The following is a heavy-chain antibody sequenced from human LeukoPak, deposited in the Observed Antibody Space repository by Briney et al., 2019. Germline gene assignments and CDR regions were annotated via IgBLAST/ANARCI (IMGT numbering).Heavy chain of an antibody. Sequence: ASVKVSCKASGYTFTSYGISWVRQAPGQGLEWMGWISAYNGNTNYAQKLQGRVTMTTDTSTSTAYMELRSLRSDDTAVYYCARDNSARGAKGLGYWGQGTLVTVSS. CDR2: ISAYNGNT. CDR1: GYTFTSYG. J-gene: IGHJ4*02. V-gene: IGHV1-18*01. CDR3: ARDNSARGAKGLGY. D-gene: IGHD1-26*01.